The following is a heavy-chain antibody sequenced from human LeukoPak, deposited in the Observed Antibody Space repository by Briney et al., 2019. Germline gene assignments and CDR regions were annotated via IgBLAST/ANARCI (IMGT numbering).Heavy chain of an antibody. J-gene: IGHJ4*02. CDR3: ARLRLDDPYYFDY. Sequence: SETLSFTCTVSGVSISSSSYSWGSIRQPPGKRLEWIGSIYYSGSTYYNPSLNSRVTISVDTSKNHVSLKLSSVTAAETAVYYCARLRLDDPYYFDYWGQGTLVTVSS. CDR2: IYYSGST. CDR1: GVSISSSSYS. D-gene: IGHD1-1*01. V-gene: IGHV4-39*01.